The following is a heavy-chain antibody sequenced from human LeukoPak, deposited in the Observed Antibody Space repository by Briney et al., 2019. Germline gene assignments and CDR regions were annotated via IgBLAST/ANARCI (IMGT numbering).Heavy chain of an antibody. D-gene: IGHD3-10*01. CDR3: ARLRFGESPDDY. J-gene: IGHJ4*02. CDR1: GYTFTSYY. CDR2: MNPSGGST. V-gene: IGHV1-46*01. Sequence: ASVKVSCKSSGYTFTSYYMHWVRQAPGQGLEWMGIMNPSGGSTSYAQKFQGRVTITRDTSNSTVYMELSSLRSEDTAVYYCARLRFGESPDDYWGQGTLVTVSS.